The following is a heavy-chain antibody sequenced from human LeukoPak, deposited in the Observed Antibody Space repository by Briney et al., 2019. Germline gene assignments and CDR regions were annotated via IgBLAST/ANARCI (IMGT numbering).Heavy chain of an antibody. CDR1: GFTFDDYA. CDR2: ISWDGGST. V-gene: IGHV3-43D*03. J-gene: IGHJ4*02. CDR3: ARDFYGSGSQIDY. D-gene: IGHD3-10*01. Sequence: GGSLRLSCAASGFTFDDYAMHWVRQAPGKGLEGVSLISWDGGSTYYADSVKGRFTISRHNSKNSLYLKMNSLRAEDTALYYCARDFYGSGSQIDYWGQGTLVTVSS.